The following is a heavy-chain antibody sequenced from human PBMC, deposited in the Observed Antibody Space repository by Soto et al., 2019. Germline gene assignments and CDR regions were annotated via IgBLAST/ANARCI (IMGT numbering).Heavy chain of an antibody. CDR3: ARDGMGAYCSGSSAYVDY. Sequence: PSETLSLPCSVSGGSISGDNSYWGGIRQHPGQGLEWIGFIYHGGSTYYNPSLKNRATISVATSGNQFSLKLNSVTAADTAVYFCARDGMGAYCSGSSAYVDYWGRGALV. CDR1: GGSISGDNSY. CDR2: IYHGGST. D-gene: IGHD2-21*01. V-gene: IGHV4-31*03. J-gene: IGHJ4*01.